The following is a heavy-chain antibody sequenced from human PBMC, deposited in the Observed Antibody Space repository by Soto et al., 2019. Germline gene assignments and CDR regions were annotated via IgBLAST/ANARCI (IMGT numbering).Heavy chain of an antibody. Sequence: GGSLRLSCAASGFTFSSYSMNWVRQAPGKGLEWVSYISSSSSTIYYADSVKGRFTISRDNAKNSLYLQMNSLRDEDTAVYYCARDSSLWYSYGRFDYWGLVTLVTVSS. V-gene: IGHV3-48*02. CDR3: ARDSSLWYSYGRFDY. CDR2: ISSSSSTI. J-gene: IGHJ4*02. D-gene: IGHD5-18*01. CDR1: GFTFSSYS.